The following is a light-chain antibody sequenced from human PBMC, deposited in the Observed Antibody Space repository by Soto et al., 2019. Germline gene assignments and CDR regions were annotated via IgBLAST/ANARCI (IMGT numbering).Light chain of an antibody. J-gene: IGLJ1*01. CDR1: GATSD. V-gene: IGLV1-40*01. CDR3: QSFDSSLSALYV. CDR2: GNN. Sequence: QSVLTQPPSVSGAPGQRVTISCIGATSDVHWYQHLPGTAPKLLNYGNNNRPSGGPDRFSGSKSGTTASLAITGLPAEDEADYYSQSFDSSLSALYVFRTGTKLTVL.